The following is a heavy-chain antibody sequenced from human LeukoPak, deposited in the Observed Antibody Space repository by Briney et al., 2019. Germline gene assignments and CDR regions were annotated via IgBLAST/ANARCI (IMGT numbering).Heavy chain of an antibody. CDR3: ARAPIAVAGTIGY. V-gene: IGHV3-30*04. Sequence: GGSLRLSCAASGFTFSSYAMHWVRQAPGKGLEWVAVISYDGSNKYYADSVKGRFTISRDNSKNTLYLQMNSLGAEDTAVYYCARAPIAVAGTIGYWGQGTLVTVSS. D-gene: IGHD6-19*01. J-gene: IGHJ4*02. CDR1: GFTFSSYA. CDR2: ISYDGSNK.